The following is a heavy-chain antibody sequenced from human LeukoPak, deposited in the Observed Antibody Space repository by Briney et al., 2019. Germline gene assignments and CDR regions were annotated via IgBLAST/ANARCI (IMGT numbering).Heavy chain of an antibody. J-gene: IGHJ4*02. CDR2: IYHSGST. V-gene: IGHV4-38-2*02. Sequence: SETLSLTCTVSGYSISSGFYWGWIRQPPGKGLEWIGSIYHSGSTYYNPSLKSRVTISVDTSKNQFSLKLSSVTAADTAVYYCARDSPAYYYDSSGYPNWGQGTLVTVSS. CDR3: ARDSPAYYYDSSGYPN. D-gene: IGHD3-22*01. CDR1: GYSISSGFY.